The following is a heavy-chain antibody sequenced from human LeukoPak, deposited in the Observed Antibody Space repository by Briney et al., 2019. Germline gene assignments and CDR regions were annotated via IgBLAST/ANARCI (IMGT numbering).Heavy chain of an antibody. Sequence: GGSLRLSCAASGFTFDDYGMSWVRQAPGKGLEWVSGINWNGGSIGYADSVKGRFTISRDNAKNSLYLQMNSLRAEDTALYYCARQKTYYYDSSGYLYYFDYWGQGTLVTVSS. J-gene: IGHJ4*02. V-gene: IGHV3-20*04. CDR1: GFTFDDYG. CDR3: ARQKTYYYDSSGYLYYFDY. CDR2: INWNGGSI. D-gene: IGHD3-22*01.